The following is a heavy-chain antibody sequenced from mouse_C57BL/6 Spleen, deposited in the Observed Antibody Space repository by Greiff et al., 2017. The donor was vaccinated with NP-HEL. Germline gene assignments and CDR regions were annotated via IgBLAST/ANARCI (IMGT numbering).Heavy chain of an antibody. Sequence: EVMLVESGGGLVQPGGSLSLSCAASGFTFTDYYMSWVRQPPGKALEWLGFIRNKANGYTTEYSASVKGRFTISRDNSQSILYLQMNALRAEDSATYYCARYRTGRAMDYWGQGTSVTVSS. CDR3: ARYRTGRAMDY. V-gene: IGHV7-3*01. J-gene: IGHJ4*01. CDR2: IRNKANGYTT. CDR1: GFTFTDYY. D-gene: IGHD4-1*01.